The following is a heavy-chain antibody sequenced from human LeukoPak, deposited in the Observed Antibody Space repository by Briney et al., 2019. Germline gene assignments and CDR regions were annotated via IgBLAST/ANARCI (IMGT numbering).Heavy chain of an antibody. J-gene: IGHJ4*02. CDR2: IYSGGST. Sequence: GGSLRLSCAASGFTVSSNYMSWVRQAPGKGLEWVSVIYSGGSTYYADSVKGRFTISRDNSKNTLYLQMNSLRAEDTAVYYCARDSRSSSWYKEVDFWGQGTLVTVSS. CDR1: GFTVSSNY. V-gene: IGHV3-53*01. CDR3: ARDSRSSSWYKEVDF. D-gene: IGHD6-13*01.